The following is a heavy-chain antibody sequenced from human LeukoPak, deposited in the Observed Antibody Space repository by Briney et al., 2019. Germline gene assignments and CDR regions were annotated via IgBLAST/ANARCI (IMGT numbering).Heavy chain of an antibody. CDR3: AKDPQENRSSWFTRYFDS. CDR1: GFTFGSYA. Sequence: GGSLRLTCVASGFTFGSYAISWFLRAPGRGVEWVSATSGRGGCTYYADSVKGRFTISRDNSKNTVYLQMTSLRADDTALYYCAKDPQENRSSWFTRYFDSWGQGSLVTVSS. CDR2: TSGRGGCT. D-gene: IGHD6-13*01. V-gene: IGHV3-23*01. J-gene: IGHJ4*02.